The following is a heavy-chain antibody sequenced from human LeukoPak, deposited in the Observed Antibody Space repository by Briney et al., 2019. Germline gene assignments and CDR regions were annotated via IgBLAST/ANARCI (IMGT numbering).Heavy chain of an antibody. J-gene: IGHJ4*02. CDR3: ARVGGQWLTRSGRYFDY. D-gene: IGHD6-19*01. Sequence: RPSETLSLTCAVYGGSFSGYYWSWIRQPPGKGLEWIGEINHSGSTNYNPSLKSRVTVSVDTSKNQFSLKLSSVTAADTAVYYCARVGGQWLTRSGRYFDYWGQGTLVTVSS. V-gene: IGHV4-34*01. CDR2: INHSGST. CDR1: GGSFSGYY.